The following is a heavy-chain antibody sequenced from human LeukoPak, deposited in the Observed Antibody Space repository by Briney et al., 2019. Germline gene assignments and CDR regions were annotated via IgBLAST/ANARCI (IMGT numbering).Heavy chain of an antibody. D-gene: IGHD2-15*01. CDR3: ARVGSEYCSGGSCYYFQH. Sequence: PGGSLRLSCAASGFTFSSYAMHWVRQAPGKGLEWVAVISYDGSNKYYADSVKGRFTFSRDNSKNTLYLQMNSLRAEDTAVYYCARVGSEYCSGGSCYYFQHWGQGTLVTVSS. CDR2: ISYDGSNK. J-gene: IGHJ1*01. V-gene: IGHV3-30-3*01. CDR1: GFTFSSYA.